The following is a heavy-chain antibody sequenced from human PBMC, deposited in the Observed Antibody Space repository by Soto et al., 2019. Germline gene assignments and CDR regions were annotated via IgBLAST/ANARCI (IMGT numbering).Heavy chain of an antibody. Sequence: SGGSLRLSCAASGFTFSSYGMHWVRQAPGKGLEWVAVIWYDGSNKYYADSVKGRFTISRDNSKNTLYLQMNSLRAEDTAVYYCARDIREWEPLHYAFDIWGQGTMVTVSS. CDR2: IWYDGSNK. J-gene: IGHJ3*02. CDR3: ARDIREWEPLHYAFDI. V-gene: IGHV3-33*01. D-gene: IGHD1-26*01. CDR1: GFTFSSYG.